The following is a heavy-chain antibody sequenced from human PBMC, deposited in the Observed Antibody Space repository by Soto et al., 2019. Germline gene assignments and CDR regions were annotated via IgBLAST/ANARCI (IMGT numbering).Heavy chain of an antibody. D-gene: IGHD6-19*01. CDR2: IIPIFGTA. CDR1: GGTFSSYA. CDR3: ASLIAVAGTTVTYYYYGMDV. J-gene: IGHJ6*02. Sequence: QVQLVQSGAEVKKPGSSVKVSCKASGGTFSSYAISWVRQAPGQGLEWMGGIIPIFGTANYAQKFQGRVTITADESTSTADMELSRLRSEDTGVYYCASLIAVAGTTVTYYYYGMDVWGQGTTVTVSS. V-gene: IGHV1-69*12.